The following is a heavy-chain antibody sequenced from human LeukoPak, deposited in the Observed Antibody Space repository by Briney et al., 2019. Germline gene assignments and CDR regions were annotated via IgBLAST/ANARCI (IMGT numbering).Heavy chain of an antibody. CDR3: ARLTPNGWFDP. CDR1: GGSISSGGYS. D-gene: IGHD1-1*01. V-gene: IGHV4-30-2*01. Sequence: SQTLPLTCAVSGGSISSGGYSWSWIRQPPGKGLEWIGYIYHSGSTYYNPSLKSRVTISVDRSKNQFSLKLSSVTAADTAVYYCARLTPNGWFDPWGQGTLVTVSS. J-gene: IGHJ5*02. CDR2: IYHSGST.